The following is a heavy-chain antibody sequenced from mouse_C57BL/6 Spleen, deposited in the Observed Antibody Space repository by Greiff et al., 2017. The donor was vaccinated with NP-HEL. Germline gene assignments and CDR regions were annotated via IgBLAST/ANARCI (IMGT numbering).Heavy chain of an antibody. V-gene: IGHV5-16*01. CDR1: GFTFSDYY. Sequence: EVKLVESEGGLVQPGSSMKLSCTASGFTFSDYYMAWVRQVPEKGLEWVANINYDGSSTYYLDSLKSRFIISRDNAKNILYLQMSSLKSEDTATYYCAREDSNYRYWYFDVWGTGTTVTVSS. J-gene: IGHJ1*03. CDR3: AREDSNYRYWYFDV. D-gene: IGHD2-5*01. CDR2: INYDGSST.